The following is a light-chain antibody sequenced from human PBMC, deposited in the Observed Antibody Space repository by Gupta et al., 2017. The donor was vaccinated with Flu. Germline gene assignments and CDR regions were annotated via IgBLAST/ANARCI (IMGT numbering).Light chain of an antibody. V-gene: IGKV1-9*01. CDR2: AAS. CDR3: QQWGG. J-gene: IGKJ3*01. Sequence: DIQLTQSPSFLSASVGDRVTITCRASQGISSYLAWYQQKPGKAPKLRIYAASNLQSGVPSRFSGSGSGTEFTRTSSSMQPEDFETYDGQQWGGFGHGTKVDIK. CDR1: QGISSY.